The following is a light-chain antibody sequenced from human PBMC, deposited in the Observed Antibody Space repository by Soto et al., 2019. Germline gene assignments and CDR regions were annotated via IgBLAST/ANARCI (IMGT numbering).Light chain of an antibody. CDR3: SSYSRSSIPV. CDR2: EVT. CDR1: SSDVGIYNY. J-gene: IGLJ3*02. Sequence: QSALTQPASVSGSPGQSIAISCTGSSSDVGIYNYVSWYQQHPGKVPKLIIYEVTNRPSGVSNRFSGSKSGNTASLTISGLQAEDEADYYCSSYSRSSIPVFGGGTKLTVL. V-gene: IGLV2-14*01.